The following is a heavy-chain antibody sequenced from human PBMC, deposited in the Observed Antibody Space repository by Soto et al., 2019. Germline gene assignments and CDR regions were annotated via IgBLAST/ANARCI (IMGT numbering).Heavy chain of an antibody. CDR2: IYCSGST. D-gene: IGHD3-22*01. CDR1: GGSISSGDSY. V-gene: IGHV4-30-4*01. J-gene: IGHJ3*02. CDR3: ARAAKTYYYDSSGYYYTFDI. Sequence: QVQLQESGPGLVKPSQTLSLTCTVSGGSISSGDSYWSWIRQPPGRGLEWIGYIYCSGSTYYTTSLKSRVTISVDTYKNKFSLKLSSVTAADTAVYYCARAAKTYYYDSSGYYYTFDIWGQGTMVTVSS.